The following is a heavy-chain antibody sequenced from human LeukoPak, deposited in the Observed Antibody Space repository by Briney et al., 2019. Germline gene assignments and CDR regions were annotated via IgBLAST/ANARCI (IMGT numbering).Heavy chain of an antibody. D-gene: IGHD3-22*01. V-gene: IGHV4-31*03. J-gene: IGHJ5*02. Sequence: SQTLSLTCTVSGGSISSGGYYWSWIRQHPGKGLEWIGYIYYSGSTYYNPSLKSRVTISVDTSKNQFSLKLSSVTAADTAVYYSARGLDYYDNSGYSRWFDPWGQGTLVTVSS. CDR1: GGSISSGGYY. CDR2: IYYSGST. CDR3: ARGLDYYDNSGYSRWFDP.